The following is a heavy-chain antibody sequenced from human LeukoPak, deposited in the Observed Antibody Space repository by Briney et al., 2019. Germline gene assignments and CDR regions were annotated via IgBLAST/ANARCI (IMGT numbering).Heavy chain of an antibody. J-gene: IGHJ5*02. CDR1: GYTFSSHD. CDR3: ARLGYCSGGSCYWEASWFDP. V-gene: IGHV1-8*01. Sequence: ASVKVSCKASGYTFSSHDINWVRQATGQGLEWMGWMNPNSGNTGYAQKFQGRVTMTRNTSISTAYMELSSLRSEDTAVYYCARLGYCSGGSCYWEASWFDPWGQGTLVTVSS. CDR2: MNPNSGNT. D-gene: IGHD2-15*01.